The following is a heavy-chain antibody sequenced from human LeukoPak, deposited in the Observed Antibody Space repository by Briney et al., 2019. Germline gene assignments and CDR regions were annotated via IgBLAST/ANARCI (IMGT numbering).Heavy chain of an antibody. V-gene: IGHV1-2*02. CDR3: ARGDYVWGSYQFDY. Sequence: GASVKVSCKASGYTFTGYYMHWVRQAPGQGLEWMGWINPNSGGTNYAQKFQGRVTMTRDTSISTAYMELSRLRSDDTAVYYCARGDYVWGSYQFDYWGQGTLVTVSS. D-gene: IGHD3-16*02. CDR1: GYTFTGYY. J-gene: IGHJ4*02. CDR2: INPNSGGT.